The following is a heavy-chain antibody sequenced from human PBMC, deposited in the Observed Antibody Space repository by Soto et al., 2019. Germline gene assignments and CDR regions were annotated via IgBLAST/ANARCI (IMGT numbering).Heavy chain of an antibody. CDR3: AKQSGSGSDYNVGSGGHFDD. J-gene: IGHJ4*02. CDR1: GFTFNSYG. D-gene: IGHD3-10*01. V-gene: IGHV3-30*18. CDR2: ISFDGRNT. Sequence: GGSLRLSCAASGFTFNSYGMHWVRQAPGKGLEWVVVISFDGRNTYYADSVKGRFTISRDNSKNTLYLQMTSLRAEDTAVYYCAKQSGSGSDYNVGSGGHFDDWGQGTLVNVSS.